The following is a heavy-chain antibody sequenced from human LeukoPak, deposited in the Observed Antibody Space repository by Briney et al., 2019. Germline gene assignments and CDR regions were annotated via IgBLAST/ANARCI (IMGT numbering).Heavy chain of an antibody. D-gene: IGHD1-1*01. Sequence: PSETLSLTCTVSGGSISSDNYSWSWIRQPAGKGLEWIGRVYTSGSTNYNPSLKSRVTISVDTSKKQFSLKLSSVTAADTAVYYCARELPSPNDHHYFDYWGQGTLVTVSS. CDR3: ARELPSPNDHHYFDY. V-gene: IGHV4-61*02. CDR2: VYTSGST. CDR1: GGSISSDNYS. J-gene: IGHJ4*02.